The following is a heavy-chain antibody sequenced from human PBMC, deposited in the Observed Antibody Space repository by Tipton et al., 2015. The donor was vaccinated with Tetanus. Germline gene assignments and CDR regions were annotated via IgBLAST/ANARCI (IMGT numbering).Heavy chain of an antibody. Sequence: TLSLTCAVSGGSISSGGYSWSWIRQPPGKGLEWIGYIYHSGSTYYNPSLKSRVTISVDRSKNQFSLKLSSVTAADTAVYYCARGLGEAGSASWFDPWGQGTLVTVSS. J-gene: IGHJ5*02. CDR1: GGSISSGGYS. CDR3: ARGLGEAGSASWFDP. V-gene: IGHV4-30-2*01. CDR2: IYHSGST. D-gene: IGHD6-19*01.